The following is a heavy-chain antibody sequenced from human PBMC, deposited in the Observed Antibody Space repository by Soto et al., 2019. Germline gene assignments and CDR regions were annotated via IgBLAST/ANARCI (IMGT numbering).Heavy chain of an antibody. CDR2: VSGSGGGT. CDR3: AKDGIYSGSESYRPNHLFDY. J-gene: IGHJ4*02. V-gene: IGHV3-23*01. D-gene: IGHD3-10*01. CDR1: GFTFSSYA. Sequence: GGSLRLSCAASGFTFSSYAMSWVRQAPGKGLEWVSAVSGSGGGTHYADSVKGRFSISRDNSKNTLYLQMNSLRAEDTAVYYCAKDGIYSGSESYRPNHLFDYWGQGTLVTVSS.